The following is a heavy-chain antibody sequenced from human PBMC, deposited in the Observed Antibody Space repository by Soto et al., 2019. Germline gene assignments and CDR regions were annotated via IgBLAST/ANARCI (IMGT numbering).Heavy chain of an antibody. CDR1: GGSMRSYY. V-gene: IGHV4-4*07. J-gene: IGHJ6*02. Sequence: SETLSLTCSVSGGSMRSYYWNWPRQPAGKGLEWIGRIYSRGDTNYNPSVKSRVTMSVDTSKNEFSLRLNSVTAADTAVYYCAGIGEDVYYGMDVWGQGTTVT. CDR2: IYSRGDT. CDR3: AGIGEDVYYGMDV. D-gene: IGHD2-21*01.